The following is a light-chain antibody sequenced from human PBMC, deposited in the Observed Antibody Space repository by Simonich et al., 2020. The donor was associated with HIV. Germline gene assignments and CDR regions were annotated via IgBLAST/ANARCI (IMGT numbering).Light chain of an antibody. CDR3: QQTNRFPLT. CDR2: AAA. J-gene: IGKJ4*01. V-gene: IGKV1-12*01. Sequence: DIQMTPSPSSLSASVGDRVTITCRASRGMSTWLAVYKQKPGKAPKLLISAAASLQSGAPSRFSGSGSETDFSLTISSLQPEDFATYYCQQTNRFPLTFGGGTKVEIK. CDR1: RGMSTW.